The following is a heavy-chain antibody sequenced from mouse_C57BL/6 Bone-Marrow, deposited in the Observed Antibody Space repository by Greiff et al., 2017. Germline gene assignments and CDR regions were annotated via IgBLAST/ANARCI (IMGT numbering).Heavy chain of an antibody. V-gene: IGHV5-16*01. D-gene: IGHD3-2*02. CDR3: ARSQASAMDY. CDR2: INYDGSST. CDR1: GFTFSDYY. J-gene: IGHJ4*01. Sequence: EVKVVESEGGLVQPGSSMKLSCTASGFTFSDYYMAWVRQVPEKGLEWVANINYDGSSTYYLDSLKSRFIISRDNAKNILYLQMSSLKSEDTATYYCARSQASAMDYWGQGTSVTVSS.